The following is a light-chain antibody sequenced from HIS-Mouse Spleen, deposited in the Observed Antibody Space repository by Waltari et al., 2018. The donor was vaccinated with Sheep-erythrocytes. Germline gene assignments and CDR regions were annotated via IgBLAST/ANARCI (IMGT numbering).Light chain of an antibody. J-gene: IGLJ3*02. CDR3: SSYAGSNNWV. Sequence: QSALTQPPSASGSPGQSVTISCTGTSSDVVVYNYVSCYQQPPGKAPKLMIYEVSKRPSGVPERFSGSKSGNTASLTVSGLQAEDEADYYCSSYAGSNNWVFGGGTKLTVL. CDR1: SSDVVVYNY. V-gene: IGLV2-8*01. CDR2: EVS.